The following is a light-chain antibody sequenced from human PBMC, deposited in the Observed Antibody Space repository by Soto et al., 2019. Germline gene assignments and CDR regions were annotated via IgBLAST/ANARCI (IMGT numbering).Light chain of an antibody. V-gene: IGKV1-27*01. J-gene: IGKJ1*01. CDR1: HGIGNF. Sequence: DIQMTQSPSSLSASVGDRVTITCRASHGIGNFLAWYQQKPGKVPKLLIYAASTLQSGVPSRFSGSGSGTDFTLTISSLQPEDVATYYCQKYDSAPPTFGQGTMVETK. CDR3: QKYDSAPPT. CDR2: AAS.